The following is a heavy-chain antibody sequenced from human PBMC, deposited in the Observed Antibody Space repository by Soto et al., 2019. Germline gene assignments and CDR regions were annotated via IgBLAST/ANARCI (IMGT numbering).Heavy chain of an antibody. CDR1: GFTFSSYS. J-gene: IGHJ4*02. V-gene: IGHV3-21*01. D-gene: IGHD2-2*01. CDR3: ASLTGYCSSTSCYDFDY. Sequence: EVQLVESGGGLVKPGGSLRLSCAASGFTFSSYSMNWVRQAPGKGLEWVSSISSSSSYIYYADSVKGRFTISRDNAKNSLYLQMNSLRAEDTAVYYCASLTGYCSSTSCYDFDYWGQGTLVTVSS. CDR2: ISSSSSYI.